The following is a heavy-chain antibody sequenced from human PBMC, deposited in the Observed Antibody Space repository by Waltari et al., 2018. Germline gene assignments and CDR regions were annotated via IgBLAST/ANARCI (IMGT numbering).Heavy chain of an antibody. Sequence: EVQLVESGGGLVQPGGSLSPSCAASGFTFSSHWMSWVRQAPGKGLEWVANIKQDGSEKYYVDSVKGRFTISRDNAKNSLYLQMNSLRAEDTAVYYCAREIQQWGQGTLVTVSS. V-gene: IGHV3-7*01. J-gene: IGHJ1*01. CDR2: IKQDGSEK. CDR1: GFTFSSHW. CDR3: AREIQQ.